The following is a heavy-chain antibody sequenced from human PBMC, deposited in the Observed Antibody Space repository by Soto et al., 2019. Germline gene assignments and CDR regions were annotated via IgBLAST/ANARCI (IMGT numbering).Heavy chain of an antibody. CDR3: GKGRSYYYYYGVDV. V-gene: IGHV3-23*01. J-gene: IGHJ6*02. D-gene: IGHD1-26*01. CDR1: GFTFSNHA. CDR2: IIDSGGST. Sequence: GSLRLSCAASGFTFSNHAMTWVRQAPGKGLEWVSDIIDSGGSTYYADSVKGRFTISRDNSKSTLYLQMKSLRAEDTAVYYCGKGRSYYYYYGVDVWGQGTTVTVSS.